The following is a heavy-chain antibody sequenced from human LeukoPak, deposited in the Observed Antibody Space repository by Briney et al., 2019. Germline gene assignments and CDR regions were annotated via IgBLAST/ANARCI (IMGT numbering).Heavy chain of an antibody. CDR1: GGSISSGGYY. CDR2: IYSGGST. J-gene: IGHJ4*02. V-gene: IGHV3-53*04. CDR3: ARGLTRYGSGSY. Sequence: LSLTCTVSGGSISSGGYYWSWIRQAPGKGLEWVSVIYSGGSTYYADSVKGRFTISRHNSKNTLYLQMNSLRAEDTAVYYCARGLTRYGSGSYWGQGTLVTVSS. D-gene: IGHD3-10*01.